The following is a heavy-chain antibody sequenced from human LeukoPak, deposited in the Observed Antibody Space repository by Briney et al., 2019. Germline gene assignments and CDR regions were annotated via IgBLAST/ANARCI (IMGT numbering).Heavy chain of an antibody. J-gene: IGHJ5*02. CDR3: ARGRLLLQWFDP. D-gene: IGHD2-15*01. CDR1: GYSISSGYY. CDR2: IYHSGST. V-gene: IGHV4-38-2*02. Sequence: PSETLSLTCTVSGYSISSGYYWGWIRQPPGKGLEWIGSIYHSGSTYYNPSLKSRVTISVDTSKNQFSLKLSSVTAADTAVYYCARGRLLLQWFDPWGQGTLVTVSS.